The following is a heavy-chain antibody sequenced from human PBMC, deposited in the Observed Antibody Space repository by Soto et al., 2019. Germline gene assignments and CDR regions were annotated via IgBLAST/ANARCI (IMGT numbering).Heavy chain of an antibody. J-gene: IGHJ4*02. CDR1: GFTISNAW. V-gene: IGHV3-15*07. CDR2: IKSTTDGGTT. CDR3: TTDPVFCSGGSCYSPQTYLDY. D-gene: IGHD2-15*01. Sequence: GRLLRDACAVAGFTISNAWMNWIRKHPGKGLEWVGRIKSTTDGGTTDYAAPVKGRFTISRDDSKNTLYLQMNSLKTEDTAVYYCTTDPVFCSGGSCYSPQTYLDYWGQGTLVTVSS.